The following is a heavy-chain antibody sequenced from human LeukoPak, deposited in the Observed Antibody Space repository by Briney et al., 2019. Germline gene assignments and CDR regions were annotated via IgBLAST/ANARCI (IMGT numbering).Heavy chain of an antibody. V-gene: IGHV1-69*04. Sequence: SVKVSCKASGGTFSSYAISWVRQAPGQGLEWMGRIIPIFGIANYAQKFRGRVTITADKSTSTAYMELSSLRSEDTAVYYCARDDPASYCSSTSCYVYWGQGTLVTVSS. CDR3: ARDDPASYCSSTSCYVY. CDR2: IIPIFGIA. D-gene: IGHD2-2*01. CDR1: GGTFSSYA. J-gene: IGHJ4*01.